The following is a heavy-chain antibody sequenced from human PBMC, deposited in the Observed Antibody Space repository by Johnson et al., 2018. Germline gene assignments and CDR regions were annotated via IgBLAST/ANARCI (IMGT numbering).Heavy chain of an antibody. D-gene: IGHD2-21*02. CDR1: GFTFSGHA. CDR2: ISGRNYTI. J-gene: IGHJ1*01. V-gene: IGHV3-23*04. CDR3: GHMLGATAIRGEYCHH. Sequence: VQLVESGGGLVQPGWSLRLSCVASGFTFSGHAMSWVRQAPGKGLEWVSVISGRNYTIMYADSVKGRFTISRDNSKNPLFLQMNSLGAEDTAMDYCGHMLGATAIRGEYCHHWGQGILVAVSS.